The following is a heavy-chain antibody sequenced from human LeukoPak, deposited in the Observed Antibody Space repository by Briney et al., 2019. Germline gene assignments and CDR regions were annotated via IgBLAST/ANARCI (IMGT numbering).Heavy chain of an antibody. Sequence: GASVKVSCKASGYTFTSYYMHWVRQAPGQGLEWMGIINPSGGSTSYARKFQGRVTMTRDTSISSAYMELSRLRSDDTAVYYCARGFWSGYPYNWFDPWGQGTLVTVSS. CDR1: GYTFTSYY. V-gene: IGHV1-46*01. CDR2: INPSGGST. J-gene: IGHJ5*02. CDR3: ARGFWSGYPYNWFDP. D-gene: IGHD3-3*01.